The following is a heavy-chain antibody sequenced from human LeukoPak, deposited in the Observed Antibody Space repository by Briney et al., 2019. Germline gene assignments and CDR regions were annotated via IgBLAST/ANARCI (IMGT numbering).Heavy chain of an antibody. CDR2: IYYSGST. Sequence: SETLSLTCTVSGGSISSYYWSWIRQPPGKGLEWIGYIYYSGSTNYNPSLKSRVTISVDTSKNQFSLKLSSVTAADTAVYYCAREGAAAGKVYFDYWGQGTLVTVSS. CDR1: GGSISSYY. D-gene: IGHD6-13*01. J-gene: IGHJ4*02. V-gene: IGHV4-59*01. CDR3: AREGAAAGKVYFDY.